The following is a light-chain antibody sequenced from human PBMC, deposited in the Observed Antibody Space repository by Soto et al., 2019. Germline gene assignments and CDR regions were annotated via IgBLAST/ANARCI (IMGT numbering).Light chain of an antibody. Sequence: EIVMTQSPATLSMSPGERATLSCTASHYVYSNVAWFQQRPGQAPRLLIYRASARATGTPARSSGSGSGTEFTLTITSLQSEDFAVYYCQQYHNLWTFGQGTEVEIK. J-gene: IGKJ1*01. CDR2: RAS. CDR1: HYVYSN. V-gene: IGKV3-15*01. CDR3: QQYHNLWT.